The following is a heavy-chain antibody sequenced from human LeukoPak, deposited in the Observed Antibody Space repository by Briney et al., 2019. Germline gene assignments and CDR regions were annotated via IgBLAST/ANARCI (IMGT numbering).Heavy chain of an antibody. CDR1: GFTVRSNY. CDR2: IYSGGST. Sequence: GGSLKLSCAASGFTVRSNYMSWVRQAPGKGLEWVSDIYSGGSTHYADSVKGRFTISRDNSKNTLYLQMNSLRAEDTAVYYCARGGGYDRDWFDPWGQGTLVTVSS. J-gene: IGHJ5*02. V-gene: IGHV3-53*01. CDR3: ARGGGYDRDWFDP. D-gene: IGHD5-12*01.